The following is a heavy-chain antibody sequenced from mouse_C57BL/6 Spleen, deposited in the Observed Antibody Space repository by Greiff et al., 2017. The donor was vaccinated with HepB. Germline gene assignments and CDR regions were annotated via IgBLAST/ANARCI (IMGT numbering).Heavy chain of an antibody. CDR3: ARGGWLPAAWFAY. Sequence: RVESGGGLVKPGGSLKLSCAASGFTFSSYAMSWVRQTPEKRLEWVATISDGGSYTYYPDNVKGRFTISRDNAKNNLYLQMSHLKSEDTAMYYCARGGWLPAAWFAYWGQGTLVTVSA. CDR1: GFTFSSYA. V-gene: IGHV5-4*01. J-gene: IGHJ3*01. CDR2: ISDGGSYT. D-gene: IGHD2-3*01.